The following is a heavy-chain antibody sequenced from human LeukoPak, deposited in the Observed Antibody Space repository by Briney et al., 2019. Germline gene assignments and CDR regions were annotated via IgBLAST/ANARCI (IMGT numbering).Heavy chain of an antibody. V-gene: IGHV3-23*01. CDR3: AKECDYSPGHKFDL. Sequence: GGSLRLSCAASAFTFSSSAMNWVRQAPGKGLEWVSGISGSGGSTYYADPVKGRFTISRDNSKNTLYLQMNNLRAEDTAVYYCAKECDYSPGHKFDLWGQGTLVTVSS. D-gene: IGHD3-10*01. J-gene: IGHJ4*02. CDR1: AFTFSSSA. CDR2: ISGSGGST.